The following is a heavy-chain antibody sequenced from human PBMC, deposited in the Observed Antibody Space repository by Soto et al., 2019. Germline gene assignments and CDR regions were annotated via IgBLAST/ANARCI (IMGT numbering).Heavy chain of an antibody. J-gene: IGHJ6*02. CDR2: ISGSGGST. CDR1: GFTFSSYA. CDR3: TKSQQLVRYYYYGMDV. D-gene: IGHD6-13*01. Sequence: GGSLRLSCAASGFTFSSYAMSWVRQAPGKGLEWVSAISGSGGSTYYADSVKGRFTISRDNSKNTLYLRMNSLRAEDTAVYYCTKSQQLVRYYYYGMDVWGQGATVTVT. V-gene: IGHV3-23*01.